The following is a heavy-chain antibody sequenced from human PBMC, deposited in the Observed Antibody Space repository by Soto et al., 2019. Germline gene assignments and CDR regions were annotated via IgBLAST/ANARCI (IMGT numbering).Heavy chain of an antibody. CDR1: GFTFSSYA. V-gene: IGHV3-30-3*01. D-gene: IGHD3-16*01. CDR3: AKQTGVRFDD. J-gene: IGHJ4*02. Sequence: QVQLVESGGGVVQPGRSLRLSCAASGFTFSSYAMHWVRQAPGKGLEWVAVISYDGSNKYYADSVKGRFTISRDNSKNTLYLHMNSLGAEDTAVYYCAKQTGVRFDDWGQGTLVTVSS. CDR2: ISYDGSNK.